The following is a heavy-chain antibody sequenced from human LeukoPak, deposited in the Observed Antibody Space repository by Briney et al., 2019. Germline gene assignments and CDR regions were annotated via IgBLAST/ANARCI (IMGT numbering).Heavy chain of an antibody. Sequence: KPGGSLRLSCAASGFTFSSYSMNWVRQAPGKGLEWVSSISSSSSYIYYADSVKGRFTISRDNAKNSLYLQMNSLRAEDTAVYYCARRMITFGGVIVSPPDYWGQGTLVTVSS. CDR1: GFTFSSYS. V-gene: IGHV3-21*01. CDR3: ARRMITFGGVIVSPPDY. D-gene: IGHD3-16*02. CDR2: ISSSSSYI. J-gene: IGHJ4*02.